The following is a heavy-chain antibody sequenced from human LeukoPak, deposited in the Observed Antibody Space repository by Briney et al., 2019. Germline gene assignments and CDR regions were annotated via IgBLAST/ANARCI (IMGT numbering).Heavy chain of an antibody. Sequence: ASVKVSCKASGYTFTSYGISWVRQAPGQGLEWMGWISAYNGNTNYAQKFQGRVTITADESTSTAYMELSSLRSEDTAVYYCARDGDYYDSSGYYVVWGQGTLVTVSS. CDR3: ARDGDYYDSSGYYVV. CDR1: GYTFTSYG. D-gene: IGHD3-22*01. CDR2: ISAYNGNT. J-gene: IGHJ4*02. V-gene: IGHV1-18*01.